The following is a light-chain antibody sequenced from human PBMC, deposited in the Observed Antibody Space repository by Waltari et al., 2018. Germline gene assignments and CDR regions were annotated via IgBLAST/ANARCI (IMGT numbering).Light chain of an antibody. J-gene: IGKJ1*01. V-gene: IGKV1-39*01. CDR1: QSISSY. Sequence: DIQMTQSPSPLSASVGARVTITCRASQSISSYLNWYQQKPGKAPKLLIEAASSLQSGVPSRFSGSGSGTDFTLTISRLQPEDFATYYCQQSYSTPWTFGQGTKVESK. CDR3: QQSYSTPWT. CDR2: AAS.